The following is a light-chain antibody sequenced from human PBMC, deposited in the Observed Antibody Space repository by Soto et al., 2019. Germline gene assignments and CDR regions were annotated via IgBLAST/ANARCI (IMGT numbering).Light chain of an antibody. Sequence: QSTLTQPASVSGSPGQSITISCTGTSSDVGGYNYVSWYQQHPGKAPKVMIYEVSNRPSGVSNRFSGSKSGNTASLTISGLQADDEANYYCSSYTSRSTLVFGGGTKVTVL. CDR1: SSDVGGYNY. J-gene: IGLJ2*01. CDR2: EVS. CDR3: SSYTSRSTLV. V-gene: IGLV2-14*01.